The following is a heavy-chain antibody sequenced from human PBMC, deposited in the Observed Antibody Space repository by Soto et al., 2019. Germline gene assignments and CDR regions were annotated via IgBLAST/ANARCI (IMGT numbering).Heavy chain of an antibody. V-gene: IGHV3-30-3*01. J-gene: IGHJ4*02. CDR2: ISYDGSNK. CDR3: ARARSTVTTTSVFDY. D-gene: IGHD4-17*01. Sequence: QVQLVESGGGVVQPGRSLRLSCAASGFTFSSYAMHWVRQAPGKGLEWVAVISYDGSNKYYADSVKGRFTISRDNSKNTLYLQMNSLRAEDTAVYYCARARSTVTTTSVFDYWGQGTLVTVSS. CDR1: GFTFSSYA.